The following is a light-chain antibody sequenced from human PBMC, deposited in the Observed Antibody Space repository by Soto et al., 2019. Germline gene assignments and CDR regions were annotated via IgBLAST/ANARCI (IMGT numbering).Light chain of an antibody. J-gene: IGLJ2*01. CDR1: NIGSKS. V-gene: IGLV3-21*04. CDR2: YDS. CDR3: QVWDSSSDHVV. Sequence: SCELTQPPSVSVAPGKTARITCGGNNIGSKSVHWYQQKPGQAPVLVIYYDSDRPSVIPERFSGSNSGNTATLTISRVEAGDEADYYCQVWDSSSDHVVFGGGTKRTVL.